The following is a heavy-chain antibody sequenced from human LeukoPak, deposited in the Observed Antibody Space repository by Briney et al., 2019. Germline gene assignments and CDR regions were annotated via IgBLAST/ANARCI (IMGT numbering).Heavy chain of an antibody. J-gene: IGHJ4*02. D-gene: IGHD3-9*01. Sequence: PGGSLRLSCAASGFTFDDYAMHWVRQAPGKGLEWVSGISWNSGSIGYADSVKGRFTISRDNAKNSLYLQMNSLRAEDTALSYCAKDMGNYDILTGQGGFDYWGQGALVTVSS. V-gene: IGHV3-9*01. CDR1: GFTFDDYA. CDR3: AKDMGNYDILTGQGGFDY. CDR2: ISWNSGSI.